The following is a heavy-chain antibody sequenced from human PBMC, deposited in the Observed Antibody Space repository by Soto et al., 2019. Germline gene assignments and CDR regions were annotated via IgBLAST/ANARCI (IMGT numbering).Heavy chain of an antibody. D-gene: IGHD3-10*01. J-gene: IGHJ6*03. CDR1: GFTFSNAW. CDR2: IKSKTDGGTT. V-gene: IGHV3-15*01. Sequence: EVQLVESGGGLVKPGGSLRLSCAASGFTFSNAWMSWVRQAPGKGLEWVGRIKSKTDGGTTDYAAPVKGRFTNSRDDSKNTLQLQMNSLKTEDTAVYYCTRDGVSTAGSYYGNYYYDYMDVWGKGTTVTVSS. CDR3: TRDGVSTAGSYYGNYYYDYMDV.